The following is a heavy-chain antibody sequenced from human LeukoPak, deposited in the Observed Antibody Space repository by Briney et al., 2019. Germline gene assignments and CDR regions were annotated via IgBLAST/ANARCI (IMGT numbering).Heavy chain of an antibody. CDR3: ARVRNWFDP. J-gene: IGHJ5*02. CDR1: GGSFSGYY. V-gene: IGHV4-34*01. Sequence: SETLSLTCAVYGGSFSGYYWSWIRQPPGKGLEWIGEINHSGSTNYNPSLKSRVTISVDTSKNQFSLKLSSVAAADTAVYYCARVRNWFDPWGQGTLVTVSS. CDR2: INHSGST.